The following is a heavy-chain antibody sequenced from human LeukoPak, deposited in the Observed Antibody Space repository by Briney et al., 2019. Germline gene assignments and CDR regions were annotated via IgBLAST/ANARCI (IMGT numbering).Heavy chain of an antibody. D-gene: IGHD4-17*01. CDR3: ARSAGSSTVTLDY. V-gene: IGHV4-59*01. CDR1: GGPISTYY. CDR2: VYWSGTT. Sequence: SETQALMRTVSGGPISTYYRSWIRKPPGKGLEWIGYVYWSGTTNYNPSLKSRVTISVDTSKNQFSLELRSVTAADTAVYYCARSAGSSTVTLDYWGEGMLVTVSS. J-gene: IGHJ4*01.